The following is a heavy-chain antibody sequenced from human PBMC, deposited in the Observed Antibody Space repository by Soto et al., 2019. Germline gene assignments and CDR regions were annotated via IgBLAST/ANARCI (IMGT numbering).Heavy chain of an antibody. V-gene: IGHV2-5*01. CDR1: GVSFSTTGTG. Sequence: FGATLVNPTQTLTLTCTFSGVSFSTTGTGVALISQPPGKALEWLALITYKDDKRYSPSLKSRPTITKDSSKNRVVLTMTNLDPVDTATYSCAHTQVGTIFGLASGWFDPWGQGTLVTVYS. CDR3: AHTQVGTIFGLASGWFDP. D-gene: IGHD3-3*01. J-gene: IGHJ5*02. CDR2: ITYKDDK.